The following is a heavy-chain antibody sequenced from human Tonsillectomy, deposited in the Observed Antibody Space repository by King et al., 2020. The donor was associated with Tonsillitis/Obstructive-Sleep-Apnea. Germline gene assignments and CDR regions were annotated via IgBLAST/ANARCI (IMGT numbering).Heavy chain of an antibody. CDR1: GFTFDDYA. J-gene: IGHJ5*02. CDR3: AKDIGDNWNDGGSFDP. D-gene: IGHD1-20*01. CDR2: VTWNSGSV. Sequence: VQLVESGGGLVQPGRSLRLSCEASGFTFDDYAMHWVRQAPGKGLEWVSGVTWNSGSVAYADSVKGRFTISRDNAQNSLYLQMNSLRTDDTALYYCAKDIGDNWNDGGSFDPWGQGALVTVSS. V-gene: IGHV3-9*01.